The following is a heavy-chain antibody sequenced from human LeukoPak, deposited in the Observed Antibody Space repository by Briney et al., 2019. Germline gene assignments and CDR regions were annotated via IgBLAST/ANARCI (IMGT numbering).Heavy chain of an antibody. CDR2: IYPGDSDT. CDR3: ARLLGPRFLEWPLDY. CDR1: GYSFTNYW. J-gene: IGHJ4*02. Sequence: HGESLKISCQGSGYSFTNYWIGWVRQMPGKGLEWMGVIYPGDSDTRYSPSFQGQVTISADKSISTAYLQWSSLKASDTAMYYCARLLGPRFLEWPLDYWGQGTLVTVSS. V-gene: IGHV5-51*01. D-gene: IGHD3-3*01.